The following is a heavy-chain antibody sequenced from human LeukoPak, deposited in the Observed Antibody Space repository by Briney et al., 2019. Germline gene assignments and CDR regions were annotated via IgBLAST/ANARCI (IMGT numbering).Heavy chain of an antibody. CDR2: ISGGGGTT. CDR3: AKSTITGWTAFDY. CDR1: GFRFSSYA. J-gene: IGHJ4*02. Sequence: GGSLRLSCAASGFRFSSYAMTWVRQAPGKGLEWVSAISGGGGTTYYADSVRGRFTISRDNSKNTLYLQMNSLRAEDTAVYYCAKSTITGWTAFDYWGQGTLVTVSS. V-gene: IGHV3-23*01. D-gene: IGHD3/OR15-3a*01.